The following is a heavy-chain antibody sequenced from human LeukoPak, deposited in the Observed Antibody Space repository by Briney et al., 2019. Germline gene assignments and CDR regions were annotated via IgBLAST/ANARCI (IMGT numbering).Heavy chain of an antibody. J-gene: IGHJ6*03. CDR2: IYNSVIT. Sequence: SETLSLTCTVSGGSVSSNSYYWSWIRQPPGKGLEWIGYIYNSVITNYNPSLKSRVTISVDTSKNQFSLKLSSVTTADTAVYYCARDRPTTVTTEFRYYYYYMDVWGKGATVTVSS. CDR1: GGSVSSNSYY. CDR3: ARDRPTTVTTEFRYYYYYMDV. D-gene: IGHD4-17*01. V-gene: IGHV4-61*01.